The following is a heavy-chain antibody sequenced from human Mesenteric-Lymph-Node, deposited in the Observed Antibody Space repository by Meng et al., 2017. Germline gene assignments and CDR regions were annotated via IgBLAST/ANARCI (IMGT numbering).Heavy chain of an antibody. V-gene: IGHV4-39*01. CDR1: GGSFSSHTYY. D-gene: IGHD3-10*01. CDR3: ARLWFGERPPDY. Sequence: QLQLQESGPGLVKPSETPSLTFTFSGGSFSSHTYYWGWIRQPPGKGLEWIGSIYYSGRTYYNPSLKSRVTMSVDTSKNQFSLKLSSVTAADTAVYYCARLWFGERPPDYWGQGTLVTVSS. CDR2: IYYSGRT. J-gene: IGHJ4*02.